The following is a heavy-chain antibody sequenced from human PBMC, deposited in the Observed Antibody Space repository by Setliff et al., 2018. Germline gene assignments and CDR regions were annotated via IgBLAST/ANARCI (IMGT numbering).Heavy chain of an antibody. D-gene: IGHD3-3*01. CDR3: ARVLVGYDFWSGYYQTMPHFDY. CDR2: ISAYNGNT. J-gene: IGHJ4*02. Sequence: ASVKVSCKASGYTFTSYGISWVRQAPGQGLEWMGWISAYNGNTNYAQKLQSRVTMTTDTSTSTAYMELRSLRSDDTAVYYCARVLVGYDFWSGYYQTMPHFDYWGQGTPVTVS. CDR1: GYTFTSYG. V-gene: IGHV1-18*01.